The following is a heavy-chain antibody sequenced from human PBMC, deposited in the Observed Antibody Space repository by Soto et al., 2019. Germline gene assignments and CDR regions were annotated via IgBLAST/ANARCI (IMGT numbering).Heavy chain of an antibody. V-gene: IGHV1-69*01. Sequence: QVQLVQSGAEVKKPGSSVKVSCKASGDTFSSYAISWVRQAPGQGLEWMGGIIPIFGTANYAQKFQGRVTITADESTSTAYMELSSLRSEDTAVYYCAREGRSIAAAGNWYYFDYWGQGTLVTVSS. CDR2: IIPIFGTA. D-gene: IGHD6-13*01. CDR1: GDTFSSYA. CDR3: AREGRSIAAAGNWYYFDY. J-gene: IGHJ4*02.